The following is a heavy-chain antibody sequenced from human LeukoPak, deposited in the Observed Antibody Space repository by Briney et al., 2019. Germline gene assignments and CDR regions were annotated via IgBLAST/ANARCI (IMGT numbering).Heavy chain of an antibody. D-gene: IGHD6-19*01. V-gene: IGHV4-59*08. Sequence: SETLSLTCTVSGGSLSPYHWGWIRQPPGKGLEWTGYIYYSGSTNYNPSLKSRVTISVDTSKNQFSLKLSSVTAADTAIYYCARAVAGRFDYWGQGTLVTVSS. CDR1: GGSLSPYH. J-gene: IGHJ4*01. CDR2: IYYSGST. CDR3: ARAVAGRFDY.